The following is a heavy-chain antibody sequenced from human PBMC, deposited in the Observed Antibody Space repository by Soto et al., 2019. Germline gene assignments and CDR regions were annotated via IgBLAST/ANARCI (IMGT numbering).Heavy chain of an antibody. J-gene: IGHJ6*02. CDR3: AKDERSSSWYGYYYYGMDV. CDR2: ISGSGGST. CDR1: GFTFSSYA. D-gene: IGHD6-13*01. Sequence: GGSLRLSCAASGFTFSSYAMSWVRQAPGKGLEWVSAISGSGGSTYYADSVKGRFTISRDNSKNTLYLQMNSLRAEDTAVYYCAKDERSSSWYGYYYYGMDVWGQGTTVTVSS. V-gene: IGHV3-23*01.